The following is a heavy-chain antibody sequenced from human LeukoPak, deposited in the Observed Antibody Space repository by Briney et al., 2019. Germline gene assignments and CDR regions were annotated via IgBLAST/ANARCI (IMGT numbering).Heavy chain of an antibody. Sequence: PSETLSLTCTVSGGSISSSSYYWGWIRQPPGKGLEWIGSIYYSGSTNYNPSLKSRVTISVDTSKNQFSLKLSSVTAADTAVYYCARAGSSSWYKNLDVWGKGTTVTVSS. CDR3: ARAGSSSWYKNLDV. J-gene: IGHJ6*04. V-gene: IGHV4-39*07. CDR2: IYYSGST. CDR1: GGSISSSSYY. D-gene: IGHD6-13*01.